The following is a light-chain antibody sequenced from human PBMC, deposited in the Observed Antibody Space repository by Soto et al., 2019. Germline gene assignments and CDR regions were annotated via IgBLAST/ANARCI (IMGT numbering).Light chain of an antibody. CDR2: GAS. V-gene: IGKV3-15*01. Sequence: EIVMTQSPATLSVSPGERATLSCRASQSVSSNLAWYQQKPCQAPRLLIYGASTRATGIPARCSGSGSGTEFTLTISSLPSADFAVYYWQQYNNWSFTCGPGTKVYSK. J-gene: IGKJ3*01. CDR3: QQYNNWSFT. CDR1: QSVSSN.